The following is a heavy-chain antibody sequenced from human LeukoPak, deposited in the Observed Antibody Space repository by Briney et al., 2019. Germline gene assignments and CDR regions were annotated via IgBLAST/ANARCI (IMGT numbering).Heavy chain of an antibody. V-gene: IGHV1-69*04. CDR2: IIPILGIA. Sequence: SVKVSCKASGGTFSSYAISWVRQAPGQGLEWMGRIIPILGIANYAQKFQGRVTITADKSTSTAYMELSSLRSEDTAVYYCAIVQAGNGRQARPYYFDYWGQGTLVTVSS. J-gene: IGHJ4*02. CDR1: GGTFSSYA. D-gene: IGHD1-14*01. CDR3: AIVQAGNGRQARPYYFDY.